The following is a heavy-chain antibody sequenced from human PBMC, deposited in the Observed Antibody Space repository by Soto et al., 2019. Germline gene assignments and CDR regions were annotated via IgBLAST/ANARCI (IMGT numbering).Heavy chain of an antibody. CDR2: ISGSGGST. CDR1: GFTFSSLA. J-gene: IGHJ6*02. D-gene: IGHD6-19*01. Sequence: GGSLRLSCAASGFTFSSLAMSWVRQAPGKGLEWVSAISGSGGSTYYADSVKGRFTISRDNSKNTLYLQMNSLRAEDTAVYYCAKTIAVAGSYYYYGMDVWGQGTTVTVSS. V-gene: IGHV3-23*01. CDR3: AKTIAVAGSYYYYGMDV.